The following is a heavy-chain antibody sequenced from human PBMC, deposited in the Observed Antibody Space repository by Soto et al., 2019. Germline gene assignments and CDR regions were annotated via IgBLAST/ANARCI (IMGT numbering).Heavy chain of an antibody. CDR2: ISGSGGST. CDR3: AKEQGVVAPSWGGESY. D-gene: IGHD2-15*01. J-gene: IGHJ4*02. CDR1: GFTFSSYA. V-gene: IGHV3-23*01. Sequence: HPGGSLRLSCAASGFTFSSYAMSWVRQAPGKGLEWVSAISGSGGSTYYADSVKGRFTISRDNSKNTLYLQMNSLSAEDTAVYYCAKEQGVVAPSWGGESYWGQGTLVTVSS.